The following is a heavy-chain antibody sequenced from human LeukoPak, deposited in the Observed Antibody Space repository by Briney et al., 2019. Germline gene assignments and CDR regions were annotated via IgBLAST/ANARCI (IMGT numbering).Heavy chain of an antibody. D-gene: IGHD2-2*01. J-gene: IGHJ4*02. V-gene: IGHV3-23*01. CDR1: GFTFSSYA. Sequence: GGSPRLSCAASGFTFSSYAMSWVRQAPGKGLEWVSAISGSGGSTYYADSVKGRFTISRDNSKNTLYLQMNSLRAEDTAVYYCAADIVVVPAASSGFDYWGQGTLVTVSS. CDR2: ISGSGGST. CDR3: AADIVVVPAASSGFDY.